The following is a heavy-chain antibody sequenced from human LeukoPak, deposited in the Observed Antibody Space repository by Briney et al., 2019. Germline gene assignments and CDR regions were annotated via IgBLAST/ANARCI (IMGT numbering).Heavy chain of an antibody. CDR3: ARDRVDQLLPFDAFDI. J-gene: IGHJ3*02. D-gene: IGHD2-2*01. V-gene: IGHV3-23*01. CDR1: GFTFSSYA. Sequence: PGGSLRLSCAASGFTFSSYAMSWVRQAPGKGLEWVSAISGSGGSTYYADSVKGRFTISRDNSKNTLYLQMNSLRAEDTAVYYCARDRVDQLLPFDAFDIWGQGTMVTVSS. CDR2: ISGSGGST.